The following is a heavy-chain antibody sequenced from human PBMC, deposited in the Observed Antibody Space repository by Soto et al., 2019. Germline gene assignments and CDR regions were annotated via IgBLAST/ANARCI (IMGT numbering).Heavy chain of an antibody. CDR3: ASDQSPLFRVVTAPYYYYGMDV. Sequence: QGQVVQSGAEVRKPGASVKVSCKASGYTFTNYGISWVRQAPGQGLEWMGWISASNGDTNSAQKFQGRVTMSKDNSKSTAYMELRSLTSDDTGVYYCASDQSPLFRVVTAPYYYYGMDVWGQGTPVTGPS. J-gene: IGHJ6*02. D-gene: IGHD3-3*01. V-gene: IGHV1-18*01. CDR2: ISASNGDT. CDR1: GYTFTNYG.